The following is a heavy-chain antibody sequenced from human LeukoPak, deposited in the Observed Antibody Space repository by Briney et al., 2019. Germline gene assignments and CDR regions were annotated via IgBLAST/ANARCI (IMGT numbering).Heavy chain of an antibody. Sequence: ASVKVSCKSSGYTFNGYYMHWVRQAPGQGLEWMGWINPNSGGTNYAQKFQGRVTMTRDTSISTAYMELSRLRSDDTAVYYCARAGIQDYYEDYYYYMDVWGKGTTVTVSS. CDR3: ARAGIQDYYEDYYYYMDV. CDR1: GYTFNGYY. CDR2: INPNSGGT. J-gene: IGHJ6*03. D-gene: IGHD3-22*01. V-gene: IGHV1-2*02.